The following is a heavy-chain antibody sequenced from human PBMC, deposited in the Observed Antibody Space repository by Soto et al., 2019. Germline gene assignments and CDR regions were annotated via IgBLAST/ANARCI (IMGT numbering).Heavy chain of an antibody. CDR3: ARDPDYYGSGSYFDL. J-gene: IGHJ2*01. D-gene: IGHD3-10*01. Sequence: QVQLVQSGAEVKKPGASVKVSCKASGYTFTNYGISWARQAPGQGLEWMGWISANNGKTNYAQNVQGRVTMTTDTSTTTDYRELRSLRAEDTAIYYCARDPDYYGSGSYFDLGGRGTLVTVSS. V-gene: IGHV1-18*01. CDR1: GYTFTNYG. CDR2: ISANNGKT.